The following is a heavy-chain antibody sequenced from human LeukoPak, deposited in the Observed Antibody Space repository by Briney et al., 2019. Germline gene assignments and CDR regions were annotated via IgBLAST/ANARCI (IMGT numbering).Heavy chain of an antibody. CDR3: ARDSSSGVYYFDY. Sequence: GASVKVSCKASGYTFTGYYMHWVRQATGQGLEWMGWMNPNSGNTGYAQKFQGRVTMTRNTSISTAYMELSSLRSEDTAVYYCARDSSSGVYYFDYWGQGTLVTVSS. D-gene: IGHD6-6*01. CDR1: GYTFTGYY. CDR2: MNPNSGNT. V-gene: IGHV1-8*02. J-gene: IGHJ4*02.